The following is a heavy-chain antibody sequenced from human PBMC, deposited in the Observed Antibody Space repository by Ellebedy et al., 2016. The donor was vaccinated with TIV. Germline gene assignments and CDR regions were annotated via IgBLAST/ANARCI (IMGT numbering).Heavy chain of an antibody. D-gene: IGHD3-22*01. Sequence: PGGSLRLSCAASGFTFSSYGMHWVRQAPGKGLEWVAVIWYDGSNKYYADSVKGRFTISRDNSKNTLYLQMNSLRAEDTAVYYCARLQYYYDSSGYSGPYYYGMDVWGQGTTVTVSS. J-gene: IGHJ6*02. CDR1: GFTFSSYG. CDR2: IWYDGSNK. CDR3: ARLQYYYDSSGYSGPYYYGMDV. V-gene: IGHV3-33*01.